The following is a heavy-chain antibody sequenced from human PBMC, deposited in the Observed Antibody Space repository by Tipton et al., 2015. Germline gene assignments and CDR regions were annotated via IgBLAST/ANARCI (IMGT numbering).Heavy chain of an antibody. V-gene: IGHV5-51*01. CDR2: IFPGDSDT. D-gene: IGHD3-10*01. CDR3: ARLMSGRFDY. Sequence: QLVQSGAEVKKPGESLRISCQGSGYSFNDFFIAWVRQMPGKGLEWMGIIFPGDSDTKYDPSFRGQVTFSVDRSVSAAYLQWASLKASDTAMYYCARLMSGRFDYWGQGTLVTVSS. J-gene: IGHJ4*02. CDR1: GYSFNDFF.